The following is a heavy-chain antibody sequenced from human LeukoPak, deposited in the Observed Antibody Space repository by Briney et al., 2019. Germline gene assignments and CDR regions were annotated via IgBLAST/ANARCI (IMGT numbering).Heavy chain of an antibody. CDR2: ITTKRSNYAT. J-gene: IGHJ4*02. CDR1: GFTFSDSD. V-gene: IGHV3-73*01. CDR3: TTYRSGHY. Sequence: GGTLRLSCAASGFTFSDSDIHWVRQASGKGLEWVGRITTKRSNYATAYTASVKGRFTISRHDSENTAYLQMNSLKTEDTALYYCTTYRSGHYWGQGTLVTVSS. D-gene: IGHD6-19*01.